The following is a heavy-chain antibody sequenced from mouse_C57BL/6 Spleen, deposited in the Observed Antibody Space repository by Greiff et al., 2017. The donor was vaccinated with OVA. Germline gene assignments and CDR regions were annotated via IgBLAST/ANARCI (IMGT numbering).Heavy chain of an antibody. Sequence: VKLVESGAELVRPGASVTLSCKASGYTFTDYEMHWVKQTPVHGLEWIGAIDPETGGTAYNQKFKGKAILTADKSSSTAYMELRSLTSEDSAVYYCTREGYGGYWGQGTTLTVSS. D-gene: IGHD1-1*01. CDR2: IDPETGGT. CDR1: GYTFTDYE. J-gene: IGHJ2*01. V-gene: IGHV1-15*01. CDR3: TREGYGGY.